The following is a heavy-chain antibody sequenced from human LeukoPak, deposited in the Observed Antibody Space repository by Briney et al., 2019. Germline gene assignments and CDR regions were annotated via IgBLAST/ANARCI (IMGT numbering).Heavy chain of an antibody. D-gene: IGHD2-15*01. J-gene: IGHJ6*03. CDR3: ASGYCSGGSCYSYYYYSYRDV. CDR1: GGSISSYY. Sequence: SETLSLTCTVSGGSISSYYWGWICQPPGKGLEWIGSVSYSGSTYYNPSLKSRGHISVDTSKKQFSLKLSSVTAADTAVYYCASGYCSGGSCYSYYYYSYRDVWGKGTTVTVSS. CDR2: VSYSGST. V-gene: IGHV4-39*07.